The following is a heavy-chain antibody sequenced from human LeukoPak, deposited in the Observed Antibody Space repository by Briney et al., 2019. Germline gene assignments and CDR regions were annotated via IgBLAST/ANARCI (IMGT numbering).Heavy chain of an antibody. V-gene: IGHV5-51*01. CDR3: ARLYQVQLERLLDY. CDR2: IHPADSDT. Sequence: GESLKISCKASGFTFNTYSIAWVRQMPGKGLEWMGIIHPADSDTKYSPSFQGQVTISVAKSISTAYLQWSSLKASDTAMYYCARLYQVQLERLLDYWGQGTLVTVSS. D-gene: IGHD1-1*01. J-gene: IGHJ4*02. CDR1: GFTFNTYS.